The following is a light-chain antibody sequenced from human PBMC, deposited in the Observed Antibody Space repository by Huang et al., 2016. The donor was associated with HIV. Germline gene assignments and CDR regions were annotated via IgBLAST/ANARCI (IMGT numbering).Light chain of an antibody. V-gene: IGKV1-9*01. CDR1: HGLSSY. CDR3: QQLNSYPEGFT. Sequence: IQLTQSPSSLSASVGDRVTITCRASHGLSSYLAWYQQKPGKAPKLLIYAASTLQSGVPSRFSGSGSGTDFTLTISSLQPEDFATYYCQQLNSYPEGFTFGPGTKVDIK. J-gene: IGKJ3*01. CDR2: AAS.